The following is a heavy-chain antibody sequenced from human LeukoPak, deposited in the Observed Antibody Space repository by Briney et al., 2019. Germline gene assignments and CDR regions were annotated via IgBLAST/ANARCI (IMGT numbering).Heavy chain of an antibody. CDR3: AGGYYDFWSGYLDAFDI. Sequence: SETLSLTCTVSGGSISSGGYYWRWIRQPPGKGLEWIGYIYHSGSTYYNPSLKSRVTISVDRSKNQFSLKLSSVTAADTAVYYCAGGYYDFWSGYLDAFDIWGQGTMVTVSS. CDR1: GGSISSGGYY. V-gene: IGHV4-30-2*01. D-gene: IGHD3-3*01. CDR2: IYHSGST. J-gene: IGHJ3*02.